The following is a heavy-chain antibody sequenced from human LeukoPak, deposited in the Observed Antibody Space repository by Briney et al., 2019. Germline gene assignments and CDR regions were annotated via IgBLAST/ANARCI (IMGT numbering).Heavy chain of an antibody. D-gene: IGHD2/OR15-2a*01. CDR3: ARGGYGWTFNQ. CDR1: GVPFSDNF. Sequence: GGSLRLSCTAPGVPFSDNFMGWLRQAPGKGLEWVSYISSRGDTIHYSDAVKGRFSISRGNTKRSLYLQMNRLRIDGTAVYYCARGGYGWTFNQWGQGTLVSVSS. J-gene: IGHJ4*02. V-gene: IGHV3-11*01. CDR2: ISSRGDTI.